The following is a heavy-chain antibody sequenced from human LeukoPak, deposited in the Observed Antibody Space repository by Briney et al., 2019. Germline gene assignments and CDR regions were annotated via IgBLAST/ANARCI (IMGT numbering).Heavy chain of an antibody. D-gene: IGHD6-13*01. V-gene: IGHV4-59*01. J-gene: IGHJ6*03. CDR1: GGSIRSYY. Sequence: SETLSLTCTVSGGSIRSYYWSWIRQPPGKGLEWIGYIYYSGSTIYNPSLKSRVTISLDTSRNQFSLRLNSVTAADTAVYYCASSSWGYYYMDVWGKGTTVTLSS. CDR3: ASSSWGYYYMDV. CDR2: IYYSGST.